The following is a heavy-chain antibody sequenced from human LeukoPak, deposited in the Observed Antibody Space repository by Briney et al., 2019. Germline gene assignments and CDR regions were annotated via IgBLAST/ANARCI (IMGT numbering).Heavy chain of an antibody. CDR3: ARDGSDYGADY. Sequence: GRSLRLSCAASGFTFSSYGIHWVSQAPRKGLEWVSYISSSGGTIYYADSVKGRFTISRDNAKNSLYLQMNSLRAEDTAVYYCARDGSDYGADYWGQGTLVTVSS. CDR1: GFTFSSYG. CDR2: ISSSGGTI. J-gene: IGHJ4*01. V-gene: IGHV3-48*04. D-gene: IGHD4-17*01.